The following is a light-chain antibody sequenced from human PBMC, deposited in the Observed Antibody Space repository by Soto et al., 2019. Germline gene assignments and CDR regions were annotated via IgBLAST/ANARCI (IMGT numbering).Light chain of an antibody. Sequence: EIVLTQSPGNLSLSPGERATLSCRASQSVSSGKLAWYQQKPGQAPRLLIFGASGRATGIPDRFSGSGSGTDFSLTISRLEPEDSAVYYCQQYGSSLLTFGGGTKVDI. CDR1: QSVSSGK. V-gene: IGKV3-20*01. J-gene: IGKJ4*01. CDR2: GAS. CDR3: QQYGSSLLT.